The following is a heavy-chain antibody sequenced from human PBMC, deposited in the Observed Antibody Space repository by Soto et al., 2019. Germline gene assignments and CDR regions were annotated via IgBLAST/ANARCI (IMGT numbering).Heavy chain of an antibody. CDR1: GYTLTELS. J-gene: IGHJ5*02. D-gene: IGHD1-1*01. CDR3: AIRVHNWFDP. Sequence: QVQLVQSGAEVKKPGASVKVSCKVSGYTLTELSMHWVRQATGKGLEWMGGFDPEDGETIYEQEFQGRVTMPADHSTDTAYMELSSLRSEDTAVYYFAIRVHNWFDPWGQGTLVTVSS. V-gene: IGHV1-24*01. CDR2: FDPEDGET.